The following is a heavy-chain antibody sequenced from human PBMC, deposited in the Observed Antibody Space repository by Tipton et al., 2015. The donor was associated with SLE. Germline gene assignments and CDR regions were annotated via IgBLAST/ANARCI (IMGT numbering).Heavy chain of an antibody. CDR1: GGSISSYY. CDR3: ARELRIVGAKDWFDP. Sequence: TLSLTYTVSGGSISSYYWSWIRQPPGKGLEWIGYIYYSGSTNYNPSLKSRVTISVDTSKNQFSLKLSSVTAADTAVYYCARELRIVGAKDWFDPWGQGTLVTVSS. V-gene: IGHV4-59*12. J-gene: IGHJ5*02. CDR2: IYYSGST. D-gene: IGHD1-26*01.